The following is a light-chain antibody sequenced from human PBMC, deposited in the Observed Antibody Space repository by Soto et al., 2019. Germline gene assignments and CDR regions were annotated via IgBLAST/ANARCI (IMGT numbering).Light chain of an antibody. Sequence: QSVLTQPASASGSPGQSVTISCTGTSSDVGGYNYVSWYQQHPGEAPKLMIYEVSKRPSGVPDRFSGSKSGNTASLTVSGLQAEDEADYYCSSYAGSNNPFVFGTGTKVTVL. CDR1: SSDVGGYNY. CDR2: EVS. V-gene: IGLV2-8*01. J-gene: IGLJ1*01. CDR3: SSYAGSNNPFV.